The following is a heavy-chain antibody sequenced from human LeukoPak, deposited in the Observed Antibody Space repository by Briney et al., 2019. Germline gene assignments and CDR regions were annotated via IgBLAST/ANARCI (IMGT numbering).Heavy chain of an antibody. CDR3: AKEGPAAAYFDY. CDR2: IKEDGSEK. J-gene: IGHJ4*02. CDR1: GFTFSSYW. D-gene: IGHD6-13*01. Sequence: GGSLRLSCAASGFTFSSYWMSWVRQAPGKGLEWVANIKEDGSEKYYVDSVKGRFTISRDNAKNSLYLQVNSLRAEDTAVYYCAKEGPAAAYFDYWGQGTLVTVSS. V-gene: IGHV3-7*01.